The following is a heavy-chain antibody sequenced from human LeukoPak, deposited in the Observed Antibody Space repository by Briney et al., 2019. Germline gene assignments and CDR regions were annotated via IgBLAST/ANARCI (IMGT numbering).Heavy chain of an antibody. CDR3: VKEYYDSSGYYYVSFGSLAFDI. Sequence: GGSLRLSCAASGFTFSSYGMHWVRQAPGKGLEWVAVISYDGSNTYYADSVKGRFTISRDNSKNTLYLQMSSLRAEDTAVYYCVKEYYDSSGYYYVSFGSLAFDIWGQGTMVTVSS. V-gene: IGHV3-30*18. D-gene: IGHD3-22*01. J-gene: IGHJ3*02. CDR1: GFTFSSYG. CDR2: ISYDGSNT.